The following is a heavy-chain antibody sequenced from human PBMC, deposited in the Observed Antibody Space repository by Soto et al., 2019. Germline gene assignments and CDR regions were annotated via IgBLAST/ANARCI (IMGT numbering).Heavy chain of an antibody. V-gene: IGHV1-24*01. J-gene: IGHJ4*02. CDR1: GYTFTRYT. D-gene: IGHD1-26*01. Sequence: ASVKVSCKASGYTFTRYTMNWVRQAPGQRLEWMGGFDPEDGETIYAQKFQGRVTMTEDTSTDTAYMELSSLRSEDTAVYYCATSFGATNDYWGQGTLVTVSS. CDR3: ATSFGATNDY. CDR2: FDPEDGET.